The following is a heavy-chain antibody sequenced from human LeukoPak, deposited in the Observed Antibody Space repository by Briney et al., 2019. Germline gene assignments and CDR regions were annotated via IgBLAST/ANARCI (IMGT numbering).Heavy chain of an antibody. J-gene: IGHJ4*02. Sequence: PGGSLRLSCAASGFTFSSYGMTWVRQAPGKGLEWVSIISGGGDNRYYADSVKGRFTISRDNSKNTLYLQMNSLRAEDTAVYYCAKGQITRSDRFDYWGQGTLVTVSS. V-gene: IGHV3-23*01. D-gene: IGHD3-16*01. CDR1: GFTFSSYG. CDR2: ISGGGDNR. CDR3: AKGQITRSDRFDY.